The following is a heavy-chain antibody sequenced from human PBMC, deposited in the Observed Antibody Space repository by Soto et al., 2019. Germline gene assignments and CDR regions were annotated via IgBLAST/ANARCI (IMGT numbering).Heavy chain of an antibody. J-gene: IGHJ6*02. Sequence: QVQVQESGPGLVKPSETLSLTCTVSGGSISSYYCSWIRQSAGKGLEWIGRIDTGGTTNYNPSLRSRVTMSVDASKNQFSLNLSSVTAADTAVYFCARGPRGYVYYHGMDVWGQGTTVTVSS. CDR1: GGSISSYY. CDR2: IDTGGTT. V-gene: IGHV4-4*07. D-gene: IGHD3-10*01. CDR3: ARGPRGYVYYHGMDV.